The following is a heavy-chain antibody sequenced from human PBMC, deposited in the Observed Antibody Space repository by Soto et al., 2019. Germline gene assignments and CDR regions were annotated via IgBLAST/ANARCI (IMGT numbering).Heavy chain of an antibody. J-gene: IGHJ6*02. CDR3: ARETLSFGSALDV. CDR1: GFRFDDYN. Sequence: CSLRLSCAASGFRFDDYNIHWVRQAPGKGLEWVSLITWNGGNTYYADSVKGRFTISRDGTTESVSLQMTSLKREDTGLYYCARETLSFGSALDVWGQGTMVTVSS. CDR2: ITWNGGNT. V-gene: IGHV3-43*01. D-gene: IGHD3-3*01.